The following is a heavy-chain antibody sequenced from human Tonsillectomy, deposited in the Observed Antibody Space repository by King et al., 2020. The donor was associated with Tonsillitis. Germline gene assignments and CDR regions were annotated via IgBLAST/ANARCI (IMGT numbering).Heavy chain of an antibody. J-gene: IGHJ6*02. CDR3: ERADYYDSSGYFDYYYYYGMAV. CDR1: GFTFSSYA. CDR2: ISYDGSNK. D-gene: IGHD3-22*01. Sequence: VQLVESGGGVVQPGRSLRLSCAASGFTFSSYAMHWVRQAPGKGLEWVAVISYDGSNKYYADSVKGRFTISRDNSKNTLYLQTNSMRAEDTSVYYCERADYYDSSGYFDYYYYYGMAVWGQGTTVSVSS. V-gene: IGHV3-30-3*01.